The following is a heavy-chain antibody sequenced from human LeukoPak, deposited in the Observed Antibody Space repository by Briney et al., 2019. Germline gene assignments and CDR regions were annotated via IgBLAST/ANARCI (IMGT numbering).Heavy chain of an antibody. CDR3: TRDRLVLPAAMTLGY. V-gene: IGHV3-30*04. Sequence: PGGSLRLSCAASRFTFRSSAMHWVRQAPGKGLEWVAFISYDGSNKYYADSVKGRFTISRDNSKNTLFLQVNSLRAEDTAVYYCTRDRLVLPAAMTLGYWGQGTLVTVSS. CDR2: ISYDGSNK. CDR1: RFTFRSSA. J-gene: IGHJ4*02. D-gene: IGHD2-2*01.